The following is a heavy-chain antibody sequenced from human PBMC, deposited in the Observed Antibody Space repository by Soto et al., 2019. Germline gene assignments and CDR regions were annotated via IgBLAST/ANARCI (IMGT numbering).Heavy chain of an antibody. V-gene: IGHV3-74*01. CDR3: ARTDSSSWYASFYYYGMDA. J-gene: IGHJ6*02. CDR1: GFTFSLYW. CDR2: INSDESNK. D-gene: IGHD6-13*01. Sequence: GGSLRLSCAASGFTFSLYWMHWVRQAPGKGLVWVSLINSDESNKYYADSVKGRFTISRDNSKNTLYLQMNSLRAEDTAVYYCARTDSSSWYASFYYYGMDAWGQGTTVTVSS.